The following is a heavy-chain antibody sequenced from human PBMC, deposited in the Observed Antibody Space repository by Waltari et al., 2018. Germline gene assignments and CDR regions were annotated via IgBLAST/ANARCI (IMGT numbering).Heavy chain of an antibody. Sequence: QVQLVQSGAEVKKPGASVKVSCKVSGYTLTELSMHWVRQAPGKGLEWMGGFDTEDVETIYAQKCQGRITMTEDTSTDTAYMELSSLRSEDTAVYYCATDRTVTDAFDIWGQGTMVTVSS. V-gene: IGHV1-24*01. CDR3: ATDRTVTDAFDI. D-gene: IGHD4-17*01. J-gene: IGHJ3*02. CDR1: GYTLTELS. CDR2: FDTEDVET.